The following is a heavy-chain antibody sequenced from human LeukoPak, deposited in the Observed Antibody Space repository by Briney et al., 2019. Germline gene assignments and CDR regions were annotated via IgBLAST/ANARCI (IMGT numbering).Heavy chain of an antibody. V-gene: IGHV4-30-2*01. Sequence: SEILSLTCAVSGGSISSGGYSWSWIRQPPGKGLEWIGYIYHSGSTYYNPSLKSRVTISVDRSKNQFSLKLSSVTAADTAVYYCARGGIAVAGNIDYWGQGTLVTVSS. CDR1: GGSISSGGYS. J-gene: IGHJ4*02. D-gene: IGHD6-19*01. CDR2: IYHSGST. CDR3: ARGGIAVAGNIDY.